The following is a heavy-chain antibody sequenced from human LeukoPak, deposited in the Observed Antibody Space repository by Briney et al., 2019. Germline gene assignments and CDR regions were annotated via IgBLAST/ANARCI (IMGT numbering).Heavy chain of an antibody. Sequence: ASVKVSCKASGYTFTNYDINWVRQAPGQGLEWMGWISTYNGHTNYAQKLQGRVTMTTDTSTSTAYMELRSLRSDDTAVYYCARDHAAGWELPLNWFDPWGQGTLVTVSS. CDR3: ARDHAAGWELPLNWFDP. D-gene: IGHD4-23*01. CDR1: GYTFTNYD. CDR2: ISTYNGHT. J-gene: IGHJ5*02. V-gene: IGHV1-18*01.